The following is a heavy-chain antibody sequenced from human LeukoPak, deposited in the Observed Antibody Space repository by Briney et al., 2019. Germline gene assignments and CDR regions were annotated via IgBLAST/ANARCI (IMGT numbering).Heavy chain of an antibody. J-gene: IGHJ3*02. V-gene: IGHV3-15*01. CDR2: VKSKADDGTT. D-gene: IGHD3-10*01. Sequence: PGGSLRLSCEASGFSFTNTWMSWVRQAPGKGMEWVGRVKSKADDGTTDYAAPVQGRFTISRDDSKNTLSLQMNSLKTEDTAVYYCAAEGGSGSYYGDDAFDMWGQGTMVTVSS. CDR1: GFSFTNTW. CDR3: AAEGGSGSYYGDDAFDM.